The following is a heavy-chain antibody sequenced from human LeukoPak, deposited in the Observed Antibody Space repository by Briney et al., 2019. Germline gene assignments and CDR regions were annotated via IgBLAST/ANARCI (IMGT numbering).Heavy chain of an antibody. CDR2: IYHSGST. CDR1: GYSISSGYY. V-gene: IGHV4-38-2*02. D-gene: IGHD5-12*01. J-gene: IGHJ4*02. CDR3: ARDFSGYDGRAY. Sequence: SETLSLTCTVSGYSISSGYYWGWIRQPPGKGLAWIGSIYHSGSTYYNPSLKSRVTISVDTSKNQFSLKLSSVTAADTAVYYCARDFSGYDGRAYWGQGTLVTVSS.